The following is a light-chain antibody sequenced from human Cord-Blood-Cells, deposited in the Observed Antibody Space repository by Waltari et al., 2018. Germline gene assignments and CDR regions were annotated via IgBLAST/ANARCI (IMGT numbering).Light chain of an antibody. CDR2: GAS. V-gene: IGKV3-20*01. J-gene: IGKJ2*01. CDR1: QCVSSSY. CDR3: QQYGSSPRT. Sequence: EIVLTQSPGTLSLSPGERATLSCRASQCVSSSYLAWYQQTPGQAPRLLIYGASSRATGIPDRFSGSGSGTDFTLTIIRLEPEDFAVYYCQQYGSSPRTFGQGTKLEIK.